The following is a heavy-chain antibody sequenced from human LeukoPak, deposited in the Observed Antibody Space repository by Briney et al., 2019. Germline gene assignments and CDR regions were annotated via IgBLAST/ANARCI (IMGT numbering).Heavy chain of an antibody. D-gene: IGHD3-16*01. CDR2: ISSSGST. CDR1: GDSFSSYH. J-gene: IGHJ4*02. Sequence: SETLSLTCTVSGDSFSSYHWSWLRQPPGKGLEWIGYISSSGSTSYNLSLKSRVTISVDTSKNQFSLRLSSVTAADTAVYYCARVGRGDHTWGSYYCGHWGQGTLVSVSS. V-gene: IGHV4-59*01. CDR3: ARVGRGDHTWGSYYCGH.